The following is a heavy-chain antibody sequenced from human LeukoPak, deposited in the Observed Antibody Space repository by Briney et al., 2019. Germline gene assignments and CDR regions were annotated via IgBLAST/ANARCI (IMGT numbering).Heavy chain of an antibody. CDR2: ISSSSYI. CDR3: ARKRSPGAFDI. J-gene: IGHJ3*02. CDR1: GFTFSSYS. V-gene: IGHV3-21*01. Sequence: GGSLRLSCAASGFTFSSYSMNWVRQAPGKGLEWVSSISSSSYIYYADSVKGRFTISRDNAKNSVYLQMSSLRAEDTAVYYCARKRSPGAFDIWGQGTMVTVSS.